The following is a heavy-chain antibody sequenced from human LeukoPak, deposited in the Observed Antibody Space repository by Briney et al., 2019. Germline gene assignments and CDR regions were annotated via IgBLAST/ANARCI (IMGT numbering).Heavy chain of an antibody. D-gene: IGHD5-18*01. CDR3: AKDRAYTCGYPRLDY. CDR2: IQYDASNK. CDR1: GFIFSGYS. J-gene: IGHJ4*02. Sequence: GGSLRLSCAASGFIFSGYSMHWVRQAPGKGLEWVAFIQYDASNKYYADSVKGRFTISRDNSKNTLYLQMNSLRAEDTAVYYCAKDRAYTCGYPRLDYWGQGTLVTVSS. V-gene: IGHV3-30*02.